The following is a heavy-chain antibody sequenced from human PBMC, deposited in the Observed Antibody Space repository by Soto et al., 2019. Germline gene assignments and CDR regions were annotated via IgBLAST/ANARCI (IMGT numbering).Heavy chain of an antibody. CDR3: AKERQQLALYYHYGLDV. D-gene: IGHD6-13*01. Sequence: EVQVLESGGGLVQPGGSLRLSCSASGFTFSSYAMSWARQAPGKGLEWVSSITHTVDTYYADSVKGRFTISRDNSKNTLYLQTNSLRAEDTAIYYCAKERQQLALYYHYGLDVWGQGTTVIVSS. J-gene: IGHJ6*02. V-gene: IGHV3-23*01. CDR1: GFTFSSYA. CDR2: ITHTVDT.